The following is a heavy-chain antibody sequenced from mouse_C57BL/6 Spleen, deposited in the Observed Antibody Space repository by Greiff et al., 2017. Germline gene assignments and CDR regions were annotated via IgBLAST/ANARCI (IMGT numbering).Heavy chain of an antibody. D-gene: IGHD1-1*01. CDR1: GYTFTTYP. J-gene: IGHJ2*01. CDR3: SRGGTVVAHLDD. V-gene: IGHV1-47*01. CDR2: FHPYNGDT. Sequence: VQLMESGAELVKPGASVKMSCKASGYTFTTYPIEWVKQNHGKSLEWIGNFHPYNGDTKYNEKFKGKATLTVEKSSSTVYLQLSRLPSDDSAVYYCSRGGTVVAHLDDWGKGTTLTVSS.